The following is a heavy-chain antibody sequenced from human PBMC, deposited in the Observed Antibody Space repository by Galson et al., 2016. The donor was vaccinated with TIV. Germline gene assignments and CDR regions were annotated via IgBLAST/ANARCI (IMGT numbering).Heavy chain of an antibody. D-gene: IGHD3-10*02. CDR2: ISSDGSDI. Sequence: SCKASGFTFSSYGLHWVRQAPGKGLEWVAFISSDGSDINYADSVKGRFTISRDKSKNTLYLQMNSLRPEDTAMYSCARVFASYNFDYWGQGTLVTVSS. CDR1: GFTFSSYG. V-gene: IGHV3-30*04. J-gene: IGHJ4*02. CDR3: ARVFASYNFDY.